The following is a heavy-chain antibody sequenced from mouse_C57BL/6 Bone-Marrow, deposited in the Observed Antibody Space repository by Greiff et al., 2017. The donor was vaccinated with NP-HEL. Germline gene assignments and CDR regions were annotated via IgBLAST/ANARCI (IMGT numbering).Heavy chain of an antibody. CDR3: PYGNYPYYAMDY. CDR2: IDPETGGT. V-gene: IGHV1-15*01. D-gene: IGHD2-1*01. CDR1: GYTFTDYE. J-gene: IGHJ4*01. Sequence: QVQLQQSGAELVRPGASVTLSCKASGYTFTDYEMHWVKQTPVHGLEWIGAIDPETGGTAYNQKFKGKAILTADKSSSTAYMELRRLTSEDSAVYYCPYGNYPYYAMDYWGQGTSVTVSS.